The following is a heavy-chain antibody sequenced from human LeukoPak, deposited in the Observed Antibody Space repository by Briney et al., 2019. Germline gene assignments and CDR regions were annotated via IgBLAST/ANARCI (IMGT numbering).Heavy chain of an antibody. CDR2: IYHSGSA. CDR1: DYSISSGYY. CDR3: ARPYSSSWCDAFDI. Sequence: SETLSLTCTVSDYSISSGYYWGWIRQSPGKGLEWIGTIYHSGSAYYNPSLKSRVTISVDTSKNQFSLRLTSVTAADTAVYYCARPYSSSWCDAFDIWGQGTMVTVSS. V-gene: IGHV4-38-2*02. J-gene: IGHJ3*02. D-gene: IGHD6-13*01.